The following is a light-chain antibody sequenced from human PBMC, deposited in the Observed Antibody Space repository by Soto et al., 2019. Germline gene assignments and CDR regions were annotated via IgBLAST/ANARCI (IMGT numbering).Light chain of an antibody. V-gene: IGKV1-39*01. CDR1: QSSSNY. Sequence: DIQMTQSPSSLSASVGDTVTITCRASQSSSNYLNWYQQKPGKAPKFLIYDASNLQSGVPSRFSGSGSGTGFTLTISSLEPEDFAIYYCQPSYSTPFTFGGGTRVEI. CDR2: DAS. J-gene: IGKJ4*01. CDR3: QPSYSTPFT.